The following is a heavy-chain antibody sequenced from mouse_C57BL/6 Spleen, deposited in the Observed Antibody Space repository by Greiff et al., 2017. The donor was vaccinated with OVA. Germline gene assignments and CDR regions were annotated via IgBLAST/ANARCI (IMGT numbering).Heavy chain of an antibody. Sequence: LVESGAELMKPGASVKLSCKATGYTFTGYWIEWVKQRPGHGLEWIGEILPGSGSTNYNEKFKGKATFTADTSSNTAYMQLSSLTTEDSAIYYGARSPNWDVGAWFAYWGQGTLVTVSA. CDR1: GYTFTGYW. CDR2: ILPGSGST. D-gene: IGHD4-1*01. J-gene: IGHJ3*01. CDR3: ARSPNWDVGAWFAY. V-gene: IGHV1-9*01.